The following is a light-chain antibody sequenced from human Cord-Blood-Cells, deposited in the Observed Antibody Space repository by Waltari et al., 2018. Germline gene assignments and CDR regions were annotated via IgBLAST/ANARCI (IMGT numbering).Light chain of an antibody. V-gene: IGKV1D-13*01. Sequence: AIQLTQSPSSLSASVGASVTITCRASQGISSALAWYQQKPGKAPKLLIYDASSLESGVPSRFSGSGSGTDFTLTISSLQPEDFATYYCQQFNNYPITFGQGTRLEIK. CDR1: QGISSA. CDR3: QQFNNYPIT. CDR2: DAS. J-gene: IGKJ5*01.